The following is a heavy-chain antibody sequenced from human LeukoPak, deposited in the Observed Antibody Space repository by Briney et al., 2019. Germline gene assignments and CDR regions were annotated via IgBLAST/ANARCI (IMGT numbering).Heavy chain of an antibody. CDR1: GFTFSSYA. CDR3: ARDREDGYNYLDY. V-gene: IGHV3-30*04. J-gene: IGHJ4*02. CDR2: ISYDGSNK. D-gene: IGHD5-24*01. Sequence: PGRSLRLSCAASGFTFSSYAMHWVRQAPGRGLEWVAVISYDGSNKYYADSVKGRFTSSRDNSKNTLYLQMNSLRAEDTAVYYCARDREDGYNYLDYWGQGTLVTVSS.